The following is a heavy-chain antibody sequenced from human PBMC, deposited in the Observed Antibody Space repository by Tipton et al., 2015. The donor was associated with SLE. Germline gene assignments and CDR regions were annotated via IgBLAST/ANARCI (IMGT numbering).Heavy chain of an antibody. CDR2: ISSSGYT. CDR1: GGSISRDNYY. CDR3: ARGMLTWRGAIIGVDV. V-gene: IGHV4-61*02. Sequence: TLSLTCTVSGGSISRDNYYWNWIRQPAGKGLEWIGLISSSGYTNYNPSLKSRVTLSVDTSKNQFSLKLNSVTAADTAVYYCARGMLTWRGAIIGVDVWGQGTSVNVSS. J-gene: IGHJ6*02. D-gene: IGHD2-8*01.